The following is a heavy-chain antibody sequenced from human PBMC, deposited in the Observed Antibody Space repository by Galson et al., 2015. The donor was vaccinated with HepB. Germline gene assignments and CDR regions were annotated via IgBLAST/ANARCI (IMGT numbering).Heavy chain of an antibody. Sequence: SETLSLACTVSGGSISSSSYYWDWLRQPPGKGLEWIGSIYYSGNTHYNPSLKSRVTISVDTSKNQFSLKLSSVTAADTAVYYCARRGQWLGHYYFDYWGQGTLVTVSS. J-gene: IGHJ4*02. CDR2: IYYSGNT. CDR3: ARRGQWLGHYYFDY. D-gene: IGHD6-19*01. V-gene: IGHV4-39*01. CDR1: GGSISSSSYY.